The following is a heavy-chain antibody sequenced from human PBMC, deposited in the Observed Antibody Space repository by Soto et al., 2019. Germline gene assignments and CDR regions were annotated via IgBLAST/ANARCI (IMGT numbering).Heavy chain of an antibody. CDR3: ASSPVVAATLSFQGWFDP. J-gene: IGHJ5*02. Sequence: SETLSLTCTVSGGSISSSSYYWGWIRQHPGKGLEWIGYIYYSGSTYYNPSLKSRVTISVDTSKNQFSLKLSSVTAADTAVYYCASSPVVAATLSFQGWFDPWGQGTLVTVSS. CDR2: IYYSGST. V-gene: IGHV4-31*03. CDR1: GGSISSSSYY. D-gene: IGHD2-15*01.